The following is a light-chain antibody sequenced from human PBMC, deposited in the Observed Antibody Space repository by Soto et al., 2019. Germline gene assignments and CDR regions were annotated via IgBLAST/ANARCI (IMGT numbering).Light chain of an antibody. J-gene: IGKJ4*01. V-gene: IGKV3-15*01. CDR2: DAS. Sequence: EIVMTQSPATLSVSPGERATLSCRASQSVNRNLAWYQQKPGQTPRLLIYDASSRATGIPARFSGSGSGTDFTLTISSLQSEDFAVYYCQQYNNWPYTFGGGTKVEIK. CDR3: QQYNNWPYT. CDR1: QSVNRN.